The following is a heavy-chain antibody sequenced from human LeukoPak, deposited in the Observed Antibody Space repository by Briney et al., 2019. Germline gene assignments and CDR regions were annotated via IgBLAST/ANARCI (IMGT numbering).Heavy chain of an antibody. CDR1: GGTFSSYA. Sequence: SVKVSCKASGGTFSSYAISWVRQAPGQGLEWMGRIVPILGIANYAQKFQGRVTITADKSTSTAYMELSSLRSEDTAVYYCARDGPLQCSGGSCYSGVSDYWGQGTLVTVSS. V-gene: IGHV1-69*04. J-gene: IGHJ4*02. CDR2: IVPILGIA. D-gene: IGHD2-15*01. CDR3: ARDGPLQCSGGSCYSGVSDY.